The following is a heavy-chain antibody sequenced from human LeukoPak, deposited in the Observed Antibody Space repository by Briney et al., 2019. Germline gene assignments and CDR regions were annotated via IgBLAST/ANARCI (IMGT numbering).Heavy chain of an antibody. V-gene: IGHV3-23*01. CDR1: GFTFSSYA. CDR2: ISGSGGST. CDR3: AKAGIAVARSPIDY. D-gene: IGHD6-19*01. J-gene: IGHJ4*02. Sequence: GGSMRLSCAASGFTFSSYAMSWVRQAPGKGLEWVSAISGSGGSTYYADSVKGRFTISRDNSKNTLYLQMNSLRAEDTAVYYCAKAGIAVARSPIDYWGQGTLVTVSS.